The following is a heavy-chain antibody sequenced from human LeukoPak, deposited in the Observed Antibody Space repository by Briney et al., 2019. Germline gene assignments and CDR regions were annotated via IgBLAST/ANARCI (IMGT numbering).Heavy chain of an antibody. J-gene: IGHJ6*02. CDR3: VRDAVRGFYYGMDV. CDR1: GFVVSSNS. Sequence: GGSLRLSCAAFGFVVSSNSMNWVRQAPGRGLEWVSVIYTGDSTYYADSVKGRFTISRDNSKNTMYLQMSSLRAEDTALYYCVRDAVRGFYYGMDVWGQGTTVTVSS. D-gene: IGHD3-10*01. V-gene: IGHV3-53*01. CDR2: IYTGDST.